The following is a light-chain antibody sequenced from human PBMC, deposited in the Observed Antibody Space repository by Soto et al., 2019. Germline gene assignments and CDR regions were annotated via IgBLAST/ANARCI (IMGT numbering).Light chain of an antibody. V-gene: IGKV4-1*01. Sequence: DIVMTQSPDSLTVSLGERATINCKSSQSVLSTSDNKNYLAWFQQRPGQPTKLLIYSASTRESGVPDRFSGSGSGTDFPLTISSLQAEDVAVYYCQHYYSSPLTFGGGTKVEIK. CDR1: QSVLSTSDNKNY. CDR2: SAS. J-gene: IGKJ4*01. CDR3: QHYYSSPLT.